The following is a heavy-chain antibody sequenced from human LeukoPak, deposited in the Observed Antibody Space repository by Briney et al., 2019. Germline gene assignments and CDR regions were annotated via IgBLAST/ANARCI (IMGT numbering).Heavy chain of an antibody. CDR3: ASSGGSTVRAYYFDY. Sequence: SQTLSLTCSVSGGSISSGGYSWSWIRQPPGKGLEWIGYIYYSGSTYYNPSLKSRVTISVDTSKNQFSLKLSSVTAADTAVYYCASSGGSTVRAYYFDYWGQGTLVTVSS. V-gene: IGHV4-31*03. D-gene: IGHD1-14*01. CDR2: IYYSGST. CDR1: GGSISSGGYS. J-gene: IGHJ4*02.